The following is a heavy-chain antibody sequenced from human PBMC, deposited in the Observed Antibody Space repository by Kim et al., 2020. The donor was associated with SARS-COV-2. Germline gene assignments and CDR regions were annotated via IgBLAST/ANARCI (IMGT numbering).Heavy chain of an antibody. J-gene: IGHJ4*02. CDR2: INHSGST. D-gene: IGHD3-10*01. CDR1: GGSFSGYY. Sequence: SETLSLTCAVYGGSFSGYYWSWIRQPPGKGLEWIGEINHSGSTNYNPSLKSRVTISVDTSKNQFSLKLSSVTAADTAVYYCARGRSRRTMVRGQFDYWGQGTLVTVSS. CDR3: ARGRSRRTMVRGQFDY. V-gene: IGHV4-34*01.